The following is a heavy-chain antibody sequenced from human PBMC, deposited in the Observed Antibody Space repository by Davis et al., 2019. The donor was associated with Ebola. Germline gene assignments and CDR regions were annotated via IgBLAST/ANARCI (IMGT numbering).Heavy chain of an antibody. V-gene: IGHV7-4-1*02. CDR1: GYTFKNFA. J-gene: IGHJ4*02. CDR2: INTNTGNP. CDR3: ATGRDGYNFNY. D-gene: IGHD5-24*01. Sequence: ASVKVSCKASGYTFKNFAITWVRQAPGQGLEWLGWINTNTGNPTYAQGFTGRFVFSLDTSVSTAYLQISSLKAEDTAVYYCATGRDGYNFNYWGQGTLVTVSS.